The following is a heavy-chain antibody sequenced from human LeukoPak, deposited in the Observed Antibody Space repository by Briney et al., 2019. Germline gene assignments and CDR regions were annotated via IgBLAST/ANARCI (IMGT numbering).Heavy chain of an antibody. V-gene: IGHV1-69*04. CDR3: ARGALEWLSFDY. CDR2: IIPILGIA. J-gene: IGHJ4*02. D-gene: IGHD3-3*01. Sequence: ASVKVSCKASGGTFSSYAISWVRQAPGQGLEWMGRIIPILGIANYAQKFQGRVTITADKSTTTAYMELSSLRSEDTAVYYCARGALEWLSFDYWGQGTLVTVSS. CDR1: GGTFSSYA.